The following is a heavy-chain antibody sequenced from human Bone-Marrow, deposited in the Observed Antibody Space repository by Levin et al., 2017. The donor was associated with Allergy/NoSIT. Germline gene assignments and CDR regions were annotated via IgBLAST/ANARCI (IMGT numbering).Heavy chain of an antibody. Sequence: LRLSCAVSGDSISSGDYYWSWIRQTPGRGLEWLGHIEYSGDTYYNPSLESRITISVDTSKNQFSLRLRSVTVADTAMYFCARIGNSFGPWGQGILVTVSS. CDR3: ARIGNSFGP. J-gene: IGHJ5*02. CDR2: IEYSGDT. V-gene: IGHV4-30-4*01. CDR1: GDSISSGDYY.